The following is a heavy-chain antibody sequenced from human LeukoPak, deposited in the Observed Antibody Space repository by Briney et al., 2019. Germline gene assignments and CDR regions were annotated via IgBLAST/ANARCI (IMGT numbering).Heavy chain of an antibody. Sequence: PGGSLRLSCAASGFTFSSYGMHWVRQAPGKGLEWVAFIRYDGSNKYYADSVKGRFTISRDNSKNTLYLQMNSLRAEDTAVYYCAKDPYYYGSGSYLYFDYWGQGTLVTVSS. D-gene: IGHD3-10*01. CDR3: AKDPYYYGSGSYLYFDY. V-gene: IGHV3-30*02. CDR1: GFTFSSYG. CDR2: IRYDGSNK. J-gene: IGHJ4*02.